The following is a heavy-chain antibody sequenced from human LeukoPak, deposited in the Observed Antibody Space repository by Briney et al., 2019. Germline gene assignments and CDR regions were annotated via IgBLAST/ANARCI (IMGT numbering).Heavy chain of an antibody. CDR1: GFTFSSYA. Sequence: GGSLRLSCAASGFTFSSYAMSWVRQAPGKGLEWVSAISGSGGSTYYADSVKGRFTISRDNSKNTLYLQMNSLRAEDTAVYYCVLLLGGGLPPWMMDVWGQGTTVTVSS. D-gene: IGHD2-2*03. CDR2: ISGSGGST. CDR3: VLLLGGGLPPWMMDV. V-gene: IGHV3-23*01. J-gene: IGHJ6*02.